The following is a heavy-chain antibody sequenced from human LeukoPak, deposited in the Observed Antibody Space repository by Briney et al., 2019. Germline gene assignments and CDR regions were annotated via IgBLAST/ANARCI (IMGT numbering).Heavy chain of an antibody. CDR1: GGSISSYY. Sequence: PSETLSLTCTVSGGSISSYYWSWIRQPPGKGLEWIGYIYTSGSTNYNPSLKSRVTISVDTSKNQFSLKLSSVTAADTAVYYCASAGYSSSWNDDYFDYWGQGTLVTVSS. J-gene: IGHJ4*02. CDR2: IYTSGST. V-gene: IGHV4-4*09. CDR3: ASAGYSSSWNDDYFDY. D-gene: IGHD6-13*01.